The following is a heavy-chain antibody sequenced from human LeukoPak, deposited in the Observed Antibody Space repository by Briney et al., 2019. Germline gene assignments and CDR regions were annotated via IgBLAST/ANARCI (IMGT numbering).Heavy chain of an antibody. CDR3: ARSQNYYGSGDY. J-gene: IGHJ4*02. CDR2: IYYTGKT. D-gene: IGHD3-10*01. CDR1: GDSVSNGNYY. V-gene: IGHV4-61*03. Sequence: SETLSLTCAVSGDSVSNGNYYWSWLRQPPGKALEWIGYIYYTGKTYYNPSLEGRVTILVDTSRNHFSVKLSSVTAADTAVYYCARSQNYYGSGDYWSQGTLVTVSS.